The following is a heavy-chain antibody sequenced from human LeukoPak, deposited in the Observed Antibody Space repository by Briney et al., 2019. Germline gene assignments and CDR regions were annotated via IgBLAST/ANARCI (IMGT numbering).Heavy chain of an antibody. CDR3: ARVKDRFSGSYYVGSGFDI. CDR2: ISPYNGNT. V-gene: IGHV1-18*01. Sequence: ASVKVSCKASGYTFTSYDINWVRQATGQGLEWMGWISPYNGNTNYAQKLQGRVTMTTDTSTSTVYMELRTLISDDTAVYYCARVKDRFSGSYYVGSGFDIWGQGTTVTVSS. CDR1: GYTFTSYD. J-gene: IGHJ3*02. D-gene: IGHD1-26*01.